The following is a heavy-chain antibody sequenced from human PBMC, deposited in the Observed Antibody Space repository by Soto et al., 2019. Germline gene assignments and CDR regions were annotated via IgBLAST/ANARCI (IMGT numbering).Heavy chain of an antibody. D-gene: IGHD6-13*01. CDR2: INPNSGGT. CDR1: GYTFTGYY. V-gene: IGHV1-2*02. J-gene: IGHJ6*02. Sequence: ASVKVSCKASGYTFTGYYMHWVRQAPGQGLEWMGLINPNSGGTNYAQKFQGRVTMTRDTSISTAYMELSRLRSDDTAVYYCARDYGAAAEYYYYHYGIDVWGQGTTVTVSS. CDR3: ARDYGAAAEYYYYHYGIDV.